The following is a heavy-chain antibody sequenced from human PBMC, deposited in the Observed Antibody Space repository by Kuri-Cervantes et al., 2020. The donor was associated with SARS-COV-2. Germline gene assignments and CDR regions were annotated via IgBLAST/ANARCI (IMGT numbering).Heavy chain of an antibody. CDR2: IYYSGST. CDR3: ARDFRPIVVVPAAENWFDP. CDR1: GGSISSSSYY. Sequence: GSLRLSCTVSGGSISSSSYYWGWIRQPPGKGLEWIGSIYYSGSTYYNPSLKSRVTISVGTSKNQFSLKLSSVTAADTAVYYCARDFRPIVVVPAAENWFDPWGQGTLVTVSS. D-gene: IGHD2-2*01. J-gene: IGHJ5*02. V-gene: IGHV4-39*07.